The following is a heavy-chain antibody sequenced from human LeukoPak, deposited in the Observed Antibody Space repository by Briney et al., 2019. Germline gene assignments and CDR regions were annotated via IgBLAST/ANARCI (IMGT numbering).Heavy chain of an antibody. Sequence: GGSLRLSCAASGFTFSTYAISWVRQAPGKGLEWVSGISGTGGTTYYADFVKGRFTISRDNSKNTLYLQMNSLRDEDTAVYYCAKDRQFLEHLFDYWGQGSLVAVSP. CDR3: AKDRQFLEHLFDY. CDR2: ISGTGGTT. D-gene: IGHD3-3*01. CDR1: GFTFSTYA. V-gene: IGHV3-23*01. J-gene: IGHJ4*02.